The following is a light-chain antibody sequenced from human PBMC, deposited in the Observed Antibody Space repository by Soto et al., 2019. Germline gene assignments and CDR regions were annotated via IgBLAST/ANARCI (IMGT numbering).Light chain of an antibody. V-gene: IGLV2-14*01. CDR3: TSFTSITTVI. CDR2: EVD. CDR1: SNDVGGYKY. J-gene: IGLJ2*01. Sequence: QSALTQPASVSGSPGQSITISCTGTSNDVGGYKYVSWYQQHPGKAPKLMIYEVDNRPSGVSNRFAGSKSGNTASLTISGLQAADEGDYYCTSFTSITTVIFGGRTKVTVL.